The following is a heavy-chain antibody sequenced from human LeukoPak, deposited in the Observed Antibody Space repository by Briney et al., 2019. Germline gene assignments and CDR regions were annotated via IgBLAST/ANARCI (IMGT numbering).Heavy chain of an antibody. Sequence: PSETLSLTCAVSGGSISSGGYSWSWIRQPPGKGLEWIGSIYHSGSAYYNPSLKSRVTISVDTSKNQFSLKLSSVTAADTAVYYCASAITVTTDYWGQGTLVTVS. V-gene: IGHV4-30-2*03. D-gene: IGHD4-17*01. J-gene: IGHJ4*02. CDR1: GGSISSGGYS. CDR2: IYHSGSA. CDR3: ASAITVTTDY.